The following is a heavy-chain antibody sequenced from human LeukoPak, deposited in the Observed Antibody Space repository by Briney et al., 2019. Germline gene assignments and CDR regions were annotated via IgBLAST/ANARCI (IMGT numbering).Heavy chain of an antibody. Sequence: QTGGSLRLSCAASGFTFSSYAMSWVRQAPGKGLEWVSAISGSGGSTYYADSVKGRFTISRDNSKNTLYLQMNSLRAEDTAVYYCAKGDDYYGSGSYYNVYYWGQGTLVTVSS. V-gene: IGHV3-23*01. CDR2: ISGSGGST. CDR3: AKGDDYYGSGSYYNVYY. CDR1: GFTFSSYA. J-gene: IGHJ4*02. D-gene: IGHD3-10*01.